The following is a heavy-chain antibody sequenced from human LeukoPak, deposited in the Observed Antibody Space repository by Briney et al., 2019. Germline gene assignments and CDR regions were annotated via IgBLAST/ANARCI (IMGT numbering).Heavy chain of an antibody. V-gene: IGHV4-61*01. Sequence: SETLSLTCTVSGGSVSSGSYYWSWIRQPPGKGLEWIGYIYYSGSTNYNPSLKSRVTISVDTSKNQFSLKLSSVTAADTAVYYCARSGGTEFDYWGQGTLVTVSS. CDR3: ARSGGTEFDY. CDR2: IYYSGST. CDR1: GGSVSSGSYY. J-gene: IGHJ4*02. D-gene: IGHD1-1*01.